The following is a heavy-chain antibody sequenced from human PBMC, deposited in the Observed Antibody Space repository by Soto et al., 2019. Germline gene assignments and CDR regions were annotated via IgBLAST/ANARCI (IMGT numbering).Heavy chain of an antibody. Sequence: SETLSLTCAVYGGSFSGYYWSWIRQPPGKGLEWIGEINHSGSTNYNPSLKSRVTISVDTSKNQFSLKLSSVTAADTAVYYCARDEYSSGWYSRYFQHWGQGTLVTVSS. J-gene: IGHJ1*01. CDR1: GGSFSGYY. CDR3: ARDEYSSGWYSRYFQH. CDR2: INHSGST. V-gene: IGHV4-34*01. D-gene: IGHD6-19*01.